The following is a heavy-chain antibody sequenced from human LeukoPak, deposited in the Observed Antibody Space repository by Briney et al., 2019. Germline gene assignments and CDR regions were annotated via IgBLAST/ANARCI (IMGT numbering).Heavy chain of an antibody. Sequence: ASVKVSCKASGYTFTGYYMHWVRQAPGQGLEWMGWINPNSGGTNYAQKFQGRVTMTRDTSISTAYMELSRLRSDDTAVYYCARERVSSGCSYYYYGMDVWGQGTTVTVSS. J-gene: IGHJ6*02. V-gene: IGHV1-2*02. CDR3: ARERVSSGCSYYYYGMDV. CDR2: INPNSGGT. D-gene: IGHD3-22*01. CDR1: GYTFTGYY.